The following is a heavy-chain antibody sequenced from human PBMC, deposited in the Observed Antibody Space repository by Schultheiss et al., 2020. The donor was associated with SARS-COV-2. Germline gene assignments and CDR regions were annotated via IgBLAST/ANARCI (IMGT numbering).Heavy chain of an antibody. Sequence: GESLKISCAASGFTFSSYWMHWVRQAPGKGLEWVAVISYDGSNKYYADSVKGRFTISRDNSKNTLYLQMNSLRAEDTAVYYCAKDRHGAYDFWSGPFDPWGQGTLVTVSS. CDR1: GFTFSSYW. CDR3: AKDRHGAYDFWSGPFDP. D-gene: IGHD3-3*01. CDR2: ISYDGSNK. J-gene: IGHJ5*02. V-gene: IGHV3-30*18.